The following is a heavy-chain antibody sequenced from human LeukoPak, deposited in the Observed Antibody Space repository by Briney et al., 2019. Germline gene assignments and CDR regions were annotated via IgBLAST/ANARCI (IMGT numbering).Heavy chain of an antibody. J-gene: IGHJ6*03. V-gene: IGHV4-4*07. CDR1: GGSISGYY. CDR3: AIGNYYYMDV. D-gene: IGHD1-26*01. Sequence: PSETLSLTCTVSGGSISGYYYNWIRQPAGKGLEWIGRIYTSVSASYGPSLKSRVTMSVDTPKNQFSLKVSSVTAADTAVYYCAIGNYYYMDVWGKGTTVTVSS. CDR2: IYTSVSA.